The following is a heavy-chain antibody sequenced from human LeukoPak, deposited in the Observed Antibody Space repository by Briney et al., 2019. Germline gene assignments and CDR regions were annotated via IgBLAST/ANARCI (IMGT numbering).Heavy chain of an antibody. V-gene: IGHV1-18*01. CDR2: ISGNKGNT. D-gene: IGHD3-10*01. J-gene: IGHJ4*02. Sequence: ASVKVSFEASGYTFTSYGISWVRQAPGQGLEWMGWISGNKGNTNYAQKFQGRVTMTTDTSTSATYMELRSLRSDDTAVYYCARDQQGSGSYYRLWGQGTLVTVSS. CDR1: GYTFTSYG. CDR3: ARDQQGSGSYYRL.